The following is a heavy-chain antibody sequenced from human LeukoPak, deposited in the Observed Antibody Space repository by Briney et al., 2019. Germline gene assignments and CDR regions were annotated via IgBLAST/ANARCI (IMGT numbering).Heavy chain of an antibody. D-gene: IGHD6-19*01. CDR3: AKLIAVADSDDY. J-gene: IGHJ4*02. Sequence: PGGSLRLSCAASGFTFSSQAMSWVRQAPGKGLDWVSSIGGSGDSTYYADSVKGRFTISRDNSKNTLYLHMNSLRAEDTAVYYCAKLIAVADSDDYWGQGTLVTVSS. CDR2: IGGSGDST. CDR1: GFTFSSQA. V-gene: IGHV3-23*01.